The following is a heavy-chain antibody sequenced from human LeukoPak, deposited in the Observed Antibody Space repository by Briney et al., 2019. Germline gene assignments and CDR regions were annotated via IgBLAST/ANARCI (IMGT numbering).Heavy chain of an antibody. Sequence: SETLSLTCTVSGGSISSGGYYWSWVRQHPGKGLEWIGYIYYSGSTYYNPSLKSRVTISVDTSKNQFSLKLSSVTAADTAVYYCALAGHDYYDSSGYYYWGQGTLVTVSS. CDR2: IYYSGST. J-gene: IGHJ4*02. D-gene: IGHD3-22*01. CDR3: ALAGHDYYDSSGYYY. V-gene: IGHV4-31*03. CDR1: GGSISSGGYY.